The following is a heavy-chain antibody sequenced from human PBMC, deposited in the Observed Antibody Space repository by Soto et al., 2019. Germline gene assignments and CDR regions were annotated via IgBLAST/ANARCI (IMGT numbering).Heavy chain of an antibody. J-gene: IGHJ3*02. CDR2: ISYDGSNK. V-gene: IGHV3-30-3*01. CDR3: ARDLQFYSDSSGYRDVFDI. CDR1: GFTFSSYA. Sequence: PGGSLRLSCAASGFTFSSYAMHWVRQAPGKGLEWVAVISYDGSNKYYADSVKGRFTISRDNSKNTLYLQMNSLRAEDTAVYYCARDLQFYSDSSGYRDVFDIWGQGTMVTVSS. D-gene: IGHD3-22*01.